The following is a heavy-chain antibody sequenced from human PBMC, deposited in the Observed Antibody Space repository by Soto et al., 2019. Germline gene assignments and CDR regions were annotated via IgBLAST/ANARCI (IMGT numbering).Heavy chain of an antibody. V-gene: IGHV3-23*01. CDR1: GFTFSSYA. CDR3: AKAATYCSSTSCLRPANPDV. D-gene: IGHD2-2*01. CDR2: ISDGGGST. Sequence: PGGSLRLSCAASGFTFSSYAMTWVRQAPGKGLEWVSAISDGGGSTYYADSVKGWFTISRDNSKNTLFLQMNSLRAEDTAVYYCAKAATYCSSTSCLRPANPDVWGQGTTVTVSS. J-gene: IGHJ6*02.